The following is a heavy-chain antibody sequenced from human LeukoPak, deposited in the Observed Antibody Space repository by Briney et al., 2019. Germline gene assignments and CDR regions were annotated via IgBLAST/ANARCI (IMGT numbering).Heavy chain of an antibody. CDR1: GESFSGYY. V-gene: IGHV4-34*01. Sequence: PSETLSLTCAVYGESFSGYYWNWIRQSPGKGLEWIGEINHSGSTNYNPSLKSRVTISVDTSKNQFSLELNSVTAVDTAVYYCARTSIAARRANAFDIWGQGTMVTVSS. CDR3: ARTSIAARRANAFDI. J-gene: IGHJ3*02. D-gene: IGHD6-6*01. CDR2: INHSGST.